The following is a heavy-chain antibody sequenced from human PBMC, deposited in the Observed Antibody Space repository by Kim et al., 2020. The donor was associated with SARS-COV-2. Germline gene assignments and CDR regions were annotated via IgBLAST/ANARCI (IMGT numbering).Heavy chain of an antibody. J-gene: IGHJ2*01. CDR3: AKGRWWGDWSFDL. Sequence: VEGRLTLPRDNSKNTMYLQMNSLRAEATAVYYCAKGRWWGDWSFDLWGRGTLVTVSS. D-gene: IGHD2-15*01. V-gene: IGHV3-23*01.